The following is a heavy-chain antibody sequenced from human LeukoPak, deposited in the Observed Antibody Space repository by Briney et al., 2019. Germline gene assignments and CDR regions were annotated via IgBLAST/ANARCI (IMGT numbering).Heavy chain of an antibody. J-gene: IGHJ3*02. D-gene: IGHD5-24*01. CDR1: AYTFTLYY. Sequence: AVKFYCKAFAYTFTLYYMHWARQARVQGREWMGWINPNRGGTKYAQKFQGWVTMNRDTSMRTAYMEVRRLRSDDRAVDYCAREASQMDAFYIWGKGTMVTVS. V-gene: IGHV1-2*04. CDR3: AREASQMDAFYI. CDR2: INPNRGGT.